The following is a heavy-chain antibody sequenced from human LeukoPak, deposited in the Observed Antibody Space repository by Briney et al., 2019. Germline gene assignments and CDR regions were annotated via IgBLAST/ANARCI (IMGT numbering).Heavy chain of an antibody. CDR3: ARDYYDSSGYYDY. CDR1: RFTFSDYY. J-gene: IGHJ4*02. CDR2: ISSSGSTI. V-gene: IGHV3-11*04. D-gene: IGHD3-22*01. Sequence: GGSLRLSCAASRFTFSDYYMSWIRQAPGKGLEWVSYISSSGSTIYYADSVKGRFTISRDNAKNSLYLQMNSLRAEDTAVYYCARDYYDSSGYYDYWGQGTLVTVSS.